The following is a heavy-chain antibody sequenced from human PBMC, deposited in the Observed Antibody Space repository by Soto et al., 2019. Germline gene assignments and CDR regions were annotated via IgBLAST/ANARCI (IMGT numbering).Heavy chain of an antibody. V-gene: IGHV4-31*03. CDR2: IYYSGST. J-gene: IGHJ5*02. Sequence: SETLSLTCTVSGGSISSGGYYWSWIRQHPGKGLEWIGYIYYSGSTYYNPSLKSRVTISVDTSKNQFSLKLSSVTAADTAVYYCARTYDFWSGSLEGWFDTWGQGTLVTVSS. CDR1: GGSISSGGYY. D-gene: IGHD3-3*01. CDR3: ARTYDFWSGSLEGWFDT.